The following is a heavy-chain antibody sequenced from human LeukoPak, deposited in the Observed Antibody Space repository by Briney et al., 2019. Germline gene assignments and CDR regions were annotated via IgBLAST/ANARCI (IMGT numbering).Heavy chain of an antibody. CDR1: GGSISSGDYY. J-gene: IGHJ3*02. CDR3: ARDQTDDAFDI. Sequence: PSRTLSLTCTVSGGSISSGDYYWSWIRQPPGKGLEWIGYIYYSGSTYYNPSLKSRVTISVDTSKNQFSLKLSSVTAADTAVYYCARDQTDDAFDIWGQGTMVTVSS. CDR2: IYYSGST. V-gene: IGHV4-30-4*01.